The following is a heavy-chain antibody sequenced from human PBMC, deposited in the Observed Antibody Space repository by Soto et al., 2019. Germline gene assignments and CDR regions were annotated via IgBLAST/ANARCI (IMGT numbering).Heavy chain of an antibody. CDR3: AKDLVAVAGTADYYYGMDV. Sequence: AGGSLRLSCAASGFTFSSYGMHWVRQAPGKGLEWVAVISYDGSNKYYADSVKGRFTISRDNSKNTLYLQMNSLRAEDTAVYYCAKDLVAVAGTADYYYGMDVWGQGTTVTVSS. V-gene: IGHV3-30*18. CDR2: ISYDGSNK. D-gene: IGHD6-19*01. J-gene: IGHJ6*02. CDR1: GFTFSSYG.